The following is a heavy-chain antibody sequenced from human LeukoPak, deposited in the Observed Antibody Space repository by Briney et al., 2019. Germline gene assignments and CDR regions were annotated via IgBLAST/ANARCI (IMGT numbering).Heavy chain of an antibody. CDR3: ARVGLGANDYFDY. V-gene: IGHV4-59*01. CDR1: GGSISSYY. CDR2: IYYSGST. Sequence: SETLSLTCTVSGGSISSYYWSWIRQPPGKGLEWIGYIYYSGSTNYNPSLKSRVTISVDTSKNQFSLKLSSVTAAGTAVYYCARVGLGANDYFDYWGQGTLVTVSS. D-gene: IGHD3-16*01. J-gene: IGHJ4*02.